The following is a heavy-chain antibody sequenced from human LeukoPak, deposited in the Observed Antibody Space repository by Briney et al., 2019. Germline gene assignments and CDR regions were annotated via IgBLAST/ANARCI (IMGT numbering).Heavy chain of an antibody. Sequence: GGSLRLSCAASGFTFSSYSMNWVRQAPGKGLEWVSSISSSSSYIYYAGSVKGRFTISRDNAKNSLYLQMNSLRAEDTAVYYCARERRYYYGSGSYASPTDYWGQGTLVTVSS. CDR3: ARERRYYYGSGSYASPTDY. V-gene: IGHV3-21*01. J-gene: IGHJ4*02. CDR1: GFTFSSYS. D-gene: IGHD3-10*01. CDR2: ISSSSSYI.